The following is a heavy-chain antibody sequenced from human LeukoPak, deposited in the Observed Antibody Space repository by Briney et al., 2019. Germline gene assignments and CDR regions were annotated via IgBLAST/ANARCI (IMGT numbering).Heavy chain of an antibody. Sequence: PGGSLRPSCAASGFTFSSYEMNWVRQAPGKGLEWVSYISSSGSTIYYADSVKGRFTISRDNAKNSLYLQMNSLRAEDTAVYYCAREPMVRGVTIDYWGQGTLVTVSS. J-gene: IGHJ4*02. CDR1: GFTFSSYE. V-gene: IGHV3-48*03. D-gene: IGHD3-10*01. CDR3: AREPMVRGVTIDY. CDR2: ISSSGSTI.